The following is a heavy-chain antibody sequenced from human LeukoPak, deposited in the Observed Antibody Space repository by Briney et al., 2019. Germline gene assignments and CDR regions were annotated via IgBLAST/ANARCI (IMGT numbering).Heavy chain of an antibody. CDR1: GVSITDHY. CDR2: IFNGGTT. Sequence: SETLSLTCTVSGVSITDHYWSWIRQPPGKGLEWIGHIFNGGTTKYNPSFQSRVNILVDTSRTHFSLRLNSVTAADTAVYYCATAPNPDFFDDWGQGTLVTVSS. J-gene: IGHJ4*02. CDR3: ATAPNPDFFDD. V-gene: IGHV4-59*11.